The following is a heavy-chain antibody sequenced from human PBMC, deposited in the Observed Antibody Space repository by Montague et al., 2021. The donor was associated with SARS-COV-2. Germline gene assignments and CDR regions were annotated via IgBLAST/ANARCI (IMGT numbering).Heavy chain of an antibody. CDR1: GGSISSGGYY. CDR2: IYYSGXT. V-gene: IGHV4-31*03. CDR3: ARARRGSGSGSYFDILVNWFDP. D-gene: IGHD3-10*01. Sequence: TLSLTCTVSGGSISSGGYYWSWIRQHPGKGLEWIGYIYYSGXTXYXXXXKXRVTISVDTSKSQFSLKLSSVTAADTAVYYCARARRGSGSGSYFDILVNWFDPWGQGTLVTVSS. J-gene: IGHJ5*02.